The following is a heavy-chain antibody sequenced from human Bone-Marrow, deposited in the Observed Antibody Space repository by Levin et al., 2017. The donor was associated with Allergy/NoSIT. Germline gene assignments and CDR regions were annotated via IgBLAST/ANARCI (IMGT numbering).Heavy chain of an antibody. D-gene: IGHD3-10*01. CDR3: AREGELFNYYYGMDV. CDR2: IWYDGSNK. CDR1: GFTFSSYG. V-gene: IGHV3-33*01. Sequence: PGGSLRLSCAASGFTFSSYGMHWVRQAPGKGLEWVAVIWYDGSNKYYADSVKGRFTISRDNSKNTLYLQMNSLRAEDTAVYYCAREGELFNYYYGMDVWGQGTTVTVSS. J-gene: IGHJ6*02.